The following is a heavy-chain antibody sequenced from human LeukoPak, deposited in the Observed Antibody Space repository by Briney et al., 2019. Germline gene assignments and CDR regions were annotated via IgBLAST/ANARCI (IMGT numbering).Heavy chain of an antibody. Sequence: PGGSLRLSCAASGFTFSSYGMHWVRQAPGKGLEWVAFIRYDGSNKYYADSVKGRFTISRDNSKNTLYLQMNSLRAEDTAVYYCAKVGTAFYNWNARGWFDPWGQGTLVTVSS. CDR2: IRYDGSNK. CDR1: GFTFSSYG. D-gene: IGHD1-20*01. CDR3: AKVGTAFYNWNARGWFDP. J-gene: IGHJ5*02. V-gene: IGHV3-30*02.